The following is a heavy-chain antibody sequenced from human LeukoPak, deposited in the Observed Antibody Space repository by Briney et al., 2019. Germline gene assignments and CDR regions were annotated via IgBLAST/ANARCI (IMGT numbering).Heavy chain of an antibody. Sequence: PGGSMRLSCAASGFILNNHAMTWVRQAPGKGLQWISVISGSGRTIEYEDSVKGRFTISRDNSKNTVSLQMKNLRVEDTAIYYCAKNVMVKRYIDYWGQGTPVTVSS. CDR1: GFILNNHA. CDR2: ISGSGRTI. D-gene: IGHD5-18*01. CDR3: AKNVMVKRYIDY. V-gene: IGHV3-23*01. J-gene: IGHJ4*02.